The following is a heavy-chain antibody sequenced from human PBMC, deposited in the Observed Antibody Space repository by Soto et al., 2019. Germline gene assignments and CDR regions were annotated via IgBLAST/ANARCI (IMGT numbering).Heavy chain of an antibody. CDR3: ARAFDSSGYYQKDSYYYYYGMEV. CDR1: GFTFSSYA. J-gene: IGHJ6*02. D-gene: IGHD3-22*01. CDR2: ISYDGSNK. Sequence: QVQLVESGGGVVQPGSSLRLSCAASGFTFSSYAMHWVRQAPGKGLEWVAVISYDGSNKYYADSVKGRFTISRDNSKDKLYMKMNSMRAEDKAVYYCARAFDSSGYYQKDSYYYYYGMEVWGQGTTVTVSS. V-gene: IGHV3-30-3*01.